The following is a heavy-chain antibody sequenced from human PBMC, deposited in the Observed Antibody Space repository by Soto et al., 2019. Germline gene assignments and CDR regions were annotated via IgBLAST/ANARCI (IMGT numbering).Heavy chain of an antibody. Sequence: ASVKVSCKASGYTFTGYYMHWVRQAPGQGLEWMGWINPNSGGTNYAQKFQGRVTMTRDTSISTAYMELSRLRSDDTAVYYCGRRYYDILPGYYLFDYWGQGTLVTVSS. J-gene: IGHJ4*02. CDR1: GYTFTGYY. CDR2: INPNSGGT. CDR3: GRRYYDILPGYYLFDY. D-gene: IGHD3-9*01. V-gene: IGHV1-2*02.